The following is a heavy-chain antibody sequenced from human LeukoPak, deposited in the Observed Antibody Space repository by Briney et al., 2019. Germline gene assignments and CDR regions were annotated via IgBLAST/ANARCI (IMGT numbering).Heavy chain of an antibody. CDR2: MYYSGST. J-gene: IGHJ3*02. D-gene: IGHD3-22*01. CDR1: GGSISSSSYY. V-gene: IGHV4-39*07. CDR3: IILVAGVSNGYDNAIAI. Sequence: SETLSLTCTVSGGSISSSSYYWGWIRQPPGKGLEWIGSMYYSGSTYYNPSLKSRVTISVDTPKNQFSLRLSSVTAADTAVYYCIILVAGVSNGYDNAIAIWAKGLWSPSLQ.